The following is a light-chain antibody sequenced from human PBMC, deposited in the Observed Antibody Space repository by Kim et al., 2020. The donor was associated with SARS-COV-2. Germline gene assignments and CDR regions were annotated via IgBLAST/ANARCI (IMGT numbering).Light chain of an antibody. Sequence: DIQMTQSPSSLSAAVGDRVTISCRASQSIINYLNWYQQKPGEAPKLLIYGASSLQSGVPSRFSGSGSGTDFTLTISTLQPEDFATYYCQQSYSPPPYTFGQGTKLEIK. V-gene: IGKV1-39*01. CDR2: GAS. CDR1: QSIINY. J-gene: IGKJ2*01. CDR3: QQSYSPPPYT.